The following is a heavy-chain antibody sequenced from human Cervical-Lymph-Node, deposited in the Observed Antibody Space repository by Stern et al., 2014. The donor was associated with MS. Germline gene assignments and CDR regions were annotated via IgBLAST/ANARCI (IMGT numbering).Heavy chain of an antibody. V-gene: IGHV4-61*02. J-gene: IGHJ5*02. CDR2: IHDSGST. CDR1: GGSISSSGYY. CDR3: VTTRWDLFTWNWFDP. D-gene: IGHD1-26*01. Sequence: VQLVQSGPGLVKPSQTLSLTCTVSGGSISSSGYYWSWIRQPADKGLEWIGRIHDSGSTYYNPSPKSRVTISMDPAKNQFSLKLPSVTAADTAVYYCVTTRWDLFTWNWFDPWGQGTLVTVSS.